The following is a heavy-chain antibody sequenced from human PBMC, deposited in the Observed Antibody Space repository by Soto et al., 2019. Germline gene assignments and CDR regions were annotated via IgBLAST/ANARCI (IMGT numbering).Heavy chain of an antibody. CDR2: ISIYQNYK. CDR1: GYMFTSYG. D-gene: IGHD3-10*01. Sequence: QVQLVQSGAEVKKPGASVKVSCKTSGYMFTSYGISWVRQAPGQGLEWMGWISIYQNYKHAAQKFQGRVTLTAETSTTTAYRERRSLTAADTAVYYCARNGSASGMDIWGQGTTVTVSS. CDR3: ARNGSASGMDI. V-gene: IGHV1-18*04. J-gene: IGHJ6*02.